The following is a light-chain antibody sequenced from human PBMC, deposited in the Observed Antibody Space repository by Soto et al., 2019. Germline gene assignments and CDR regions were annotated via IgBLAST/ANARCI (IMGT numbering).Light chain of an antibody. J-gene: IGKJ2*01. Sequence: DIPMTQSPSTLSASVGDRVTITCRASQSISSWLAWYQQKPGKAPKLLIYKASSLESGVPSRFSGSGSGTEFTLNISSLQPDDFATYYCQQYNSYSRMYTFGQGTKLEIK. CDR3: QQYNSYSRMYT. CDR2: KAS. CDR1: QSISSW. V-gene: IGKV1-5*03.